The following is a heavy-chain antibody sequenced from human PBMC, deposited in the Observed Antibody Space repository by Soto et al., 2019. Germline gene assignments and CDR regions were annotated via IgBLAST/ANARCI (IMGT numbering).Heavy chain of an antibody. V-gene: IGHV3-21*01. CDR3: ARNQYLNGRLIVVVVAASHYMDV. D-gene: IGHD2-15*01. CDR2: ISSSSSYI. Sequence: PGGSLRLSCAASGFTFSSYSMNWVRQAPGKGLEWVSSISSSSSYIYYADSVKGRFTISRDNAKNSLYLQMNSLRAEDTAVYYCARNQYLNGRLIVVVVAASHYMDVWGKGTTVTVSS. CDR1: GFTFSSYS. J-gene: IGHJ6*03.